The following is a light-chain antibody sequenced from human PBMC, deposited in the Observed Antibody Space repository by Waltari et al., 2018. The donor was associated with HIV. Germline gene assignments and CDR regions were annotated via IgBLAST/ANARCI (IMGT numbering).Light chain of an antibody. V-gene: IGLV2-14*03. CDR3: SSYTSSSPYA. Sequence: QPGLTQPASVSGSPAQSIIISCTRTRRDVCAYNSLSWYQQHPGQAPKLMIYDVSKRPSGVSNRFSGSKSGNTASLTISGLQAEDEADYYFSSYTSSSPYAFGTGTKVTVL. J-gene: IGLJ1*01. CDR1: RRDVCAYNS. CDR2: DVS.